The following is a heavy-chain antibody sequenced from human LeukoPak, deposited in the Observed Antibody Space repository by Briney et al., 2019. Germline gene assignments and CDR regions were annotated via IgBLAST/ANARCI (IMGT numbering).Heavy chain of an antibody. CDR1: GFTVSSNY. CDR2: IYSAGTT. Sequence: GGSLRLSCAASGFTVSSNYMSWVRQAPGKGLECISVIYSAGTTNYADSVKGRFTISRDISKNTVYLQMNSLRAEDTAVYYCARTPNYYYGLGNYYNDWGQGTLVTVSS. CDR3: ARTPNYYYGLGNYYND. D-gene: IGHD3-10*01. J-gene: IGHJ4*02. V-gene: IGHV3-53*01.